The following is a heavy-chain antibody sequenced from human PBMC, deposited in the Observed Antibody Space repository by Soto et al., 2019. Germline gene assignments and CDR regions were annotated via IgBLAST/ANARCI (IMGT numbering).Heavy chain of an antibody. CDR1: GFTFSSYS. D-gene: IGHD6-6*01. V-gene: IGHV3-21*01. CDR2: ISSSSSYI. Sequence: GSLRLSCAASGFTFSSYSMNWVRQAPGKGLEWVSSISSSSSYIYYADSVKGRFTISRDNAKNSLYLQMNSLRAEDTAVYYCARDRVVYSSSSTFDYWGQGTLVTVSS. CDR3: ARDRVVYSSSSTFDY. J-gene: IGHJ4*02.